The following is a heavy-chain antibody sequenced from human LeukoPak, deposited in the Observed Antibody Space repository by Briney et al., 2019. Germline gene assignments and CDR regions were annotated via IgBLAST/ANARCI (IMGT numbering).Heavy chain of an antibody. Sequence: GGSLRLSCAAFGFTVSSNYMSWVRQAPGKGLEWVSVIYSGGSTYYADSVKGRFTISRDNSKNTLYLQMNSLRAEDTAVYYCSRARGSFYWGQGTLVTVSS. D-gene: IGHD1-26*01. CDR3: SRARGSFY. V-gene: IGHV3-53*01. CDR1: GFTVSSNY. J-gene: IGHJ4*02. CDR2: IYSGGST.